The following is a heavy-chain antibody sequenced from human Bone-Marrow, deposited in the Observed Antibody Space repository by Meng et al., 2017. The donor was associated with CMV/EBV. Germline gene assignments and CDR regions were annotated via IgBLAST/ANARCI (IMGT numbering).Heavy chain of an antibody. J-gene: IGHJ6*02. CDR1: GFPFSSYS. V-gene: IGHV3-48*04. D-gene: IGHD3-3*01. CDR2: ISHSSSTI. CDR3: ARVDYDFWSGSYYYYGMDV. Sequence: GESLKISCAVSGFPFSSYSMNRVRQAPGKGLEWVSYISHSSSTIYYADSVKGRFTISRDNAKNSLYLQMNSLRAEDTAVYYCARVDYDFWSGSYYYYGMDVRGQGTTVTVSS.